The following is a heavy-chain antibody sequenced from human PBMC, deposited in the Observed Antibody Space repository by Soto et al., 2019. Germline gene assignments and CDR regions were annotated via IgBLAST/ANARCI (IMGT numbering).Heavy chain of an antibody. CDR3: TPAPNYFGSGSYVRDY. Sequence: EVQLVESGGGLVKPGGSLRLSCTASGFNFNNAWMSWVRQAPGKGLEWLGRSKSVPDGDKTDYAAPVKGRFTISRDDSKNIFYLLMEGLRTEDSDISYCTPAPNYFGSGSYVRDYWGLGTLVTVSS. CDR2: SKSVPDGDKT. D-gene: IGHD3-10*01. V-gene: IGHV3-15*01. CDR1: GFNFNNAW. J-gene: IGHJ4*02.